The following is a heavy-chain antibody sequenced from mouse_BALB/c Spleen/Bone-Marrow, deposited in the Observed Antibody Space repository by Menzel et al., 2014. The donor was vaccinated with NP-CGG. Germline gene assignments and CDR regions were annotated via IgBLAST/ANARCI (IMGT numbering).Heavy chain of an antibody. CDR3: SRRGNWDGRRYFDV. D-gene: IGHD4-1*01. CDR2: INSGGSNT. Sequence: EVQLQESGGDLVKPGGSLKLSCAASGFTFSSYGMSWVRQTPDKRLERVATINSGGSNTYHFDSVRGRFTISRDNAKNNLYLQMTSLKSEDTAMYYCSRRGNWDGRRYFDVWGAGTTVTISS. V-gene: IGHV5-6*01. CDR1: GFTFSSYG. J-gene: IGHJ1*01.